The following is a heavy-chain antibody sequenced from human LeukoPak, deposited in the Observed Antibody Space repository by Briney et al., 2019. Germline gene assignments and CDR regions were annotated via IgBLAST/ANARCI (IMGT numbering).Heavy chain of an antibody. J-gene: IGHJ4*02. V-gene: IGHV3-23*01. CDR2: IGGSGSIA. D-gene: IGHD3-10*01. CDR3: AKEGIVDGSGSYYWAFFDS. CDR1: GFTFSSYA. Sequence: QPGGSLRLSCAASGFTFSSYAMSWVRQPPGKGPELVSSIGGSGSIAYKADSVKGRFTISRDNSKNTMYLQMNSLRAEETAVSSCAKEGIVDGSGSYYWAFFDSWGQGTLVTVSS.